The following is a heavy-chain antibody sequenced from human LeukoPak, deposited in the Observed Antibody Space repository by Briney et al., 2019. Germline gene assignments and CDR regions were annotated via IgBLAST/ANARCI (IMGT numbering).Heavy chain of an antibody. D-gene: IGHD6-6*01. CDR3: ARAVAKGWQLYDY. Sequence: GGSLRLSCAASGFTFSVYDMHWVRQATGKGLEWVSAIGSPGDTYYPGSVKGRFTISRDNAKNSLYLQMNSLRAEDTAVYYCARAVAKGWQLYDYWGQGTLVTVSS. J-gene: IGHJ4*02. CDR2: IGSPGDT. V-gene: IGHV3-13*01. CDR1: GFTFSVYD.